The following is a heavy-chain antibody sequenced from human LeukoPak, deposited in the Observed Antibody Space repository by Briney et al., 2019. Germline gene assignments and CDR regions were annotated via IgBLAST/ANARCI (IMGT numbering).Heavy chain of an antibody. CDR2: FSGTITKI. Sequence: PGGSLRLSCAASGFTFASNAMSWVRQAPGKGLEWVSTFSGTITKIYYTNSVRGRFTISRDNSRDTLYLQMNSLRAEDTAMYYCAAHRAGSAWFTLNDWGPGTLVTVSS. V-gene: IGHV3-23*01. J-gene: IGHJ4*02. CDR1: GFTFASNA. D-gene: IGHD6-19*01. CDR3: AAHRAGSAWFTLND.